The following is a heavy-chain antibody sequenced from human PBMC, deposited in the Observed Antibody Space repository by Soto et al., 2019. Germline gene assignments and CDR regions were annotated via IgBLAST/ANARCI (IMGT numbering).Heavy chain of an antibody. V-gene: IGHV1-69*01. CDR3: ARSLEGTTVTTWFDP. D-gene: IGHD4-17*01. CDR2: ITPVFGTA. CDR1: ADTFNSYS. Sequence: QVQLVQSGAEVKKPGSSVKVSCKASADTFNSYSLSWLRQAPGQRLEWMGGITPVFGTADYAQSFEDRLTKTADDSTSTDYMELSSLRSDDTAVYYCARSLEGTTVTTWFDPWAQGALVTVSS. J-gene: IGHJ5*02.